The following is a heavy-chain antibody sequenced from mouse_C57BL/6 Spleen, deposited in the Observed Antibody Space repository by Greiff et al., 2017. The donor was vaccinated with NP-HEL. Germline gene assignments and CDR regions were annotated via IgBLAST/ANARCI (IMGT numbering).Heavy chain of an antibody. Sequence: VQLQQSGAELARPGASVKLSCKASGYTFTSYGISWVKQRTGQGLEWIGEIYPRSGNTYYNEKFKGKATLTADKSSSTAYMELRSLTSADSAVYFCARSGYGSFYAMDYWGQGTSVTVSS. V-gene: IGHV1-81*01. CDR3: ARSGYGSFYAMDY. CDR1: GYTFTSYG. CDR2: IYPRSGNT. J-gene: IGHJ4*01. D-gene: IGHD1-1*01.